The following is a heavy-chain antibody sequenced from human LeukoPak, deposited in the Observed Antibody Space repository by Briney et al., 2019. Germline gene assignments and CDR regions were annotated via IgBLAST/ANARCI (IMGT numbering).Heavy chain of an antibody. D-gene: IGHD2-21*02. J-gene: IGHJ1*01. V-gene: IGHV3-21*06. CDR2: ISSVSSFI. Sequence: GALRLSCTASGFTGGLSLSSSSMSWVRLAPGKGLEWVSSISSVSSFIFYADSVKGRFTISRDNAKNSVFLPMNSLRAEDTALYYCARDQGDFTLTAVQWGQGTLVTVSS. CDR3: ARDQGDFTLTAVQ. CDR1: GFTGGLSLSSSS.